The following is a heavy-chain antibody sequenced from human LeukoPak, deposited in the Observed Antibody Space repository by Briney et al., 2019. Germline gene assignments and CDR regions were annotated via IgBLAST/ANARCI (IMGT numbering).Heavy chain of an antibody. CDR3: ARDRSKGNSFFDY. Sequence: SETLSLTCTVSGGSISTSDYCWDWIRQAPGKGLEWIGSIYYKGTTYYNPSLKSRVTISVGTSKNQFYVKLSSVTAADTAVYYCARDRSKGNSFFDYWGQGTLVTVSS. V-gene: IGHV4-39*07. CDR2: IYYKGTT. D-gene: IGHD5-18*01. J-gene: IGHJ4*02. CDR1: GGSISTSDYC.